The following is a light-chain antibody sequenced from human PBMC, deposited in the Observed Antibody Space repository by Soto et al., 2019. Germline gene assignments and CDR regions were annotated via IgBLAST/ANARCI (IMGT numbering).Light chain of an antibody. CDR1: QSVSSSY. CDR3: QQYGSSPGT. V-gene: IGKV3-20*01. Sequence: EIVLTQSPGTLSLSPGERATLSGRASQSVSSSYLAWYQQKPGQAPRLLIYGASSRATGIPDRFSGSGSGTNFTLTSSRLEPEEFAVYYCQQYGSSPGTFGGGTKVEIK. CDR2: GAS. J-gene: IGKJ4*01.